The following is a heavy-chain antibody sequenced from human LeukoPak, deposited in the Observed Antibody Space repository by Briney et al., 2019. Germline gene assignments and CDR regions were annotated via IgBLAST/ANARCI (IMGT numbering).Heavy chain of an antibody. D-gene: IGHD1-26*01. V-gene: IGHV1-2*04. CDR1: GYTFTGYY. Sequence: ASVKVSCKGSGYTFTGYYMHWVRQAPGQGLEWMGWINPNSGGTNYAQKFQGWVTMTRDTSISTAYMELSRLRSDDTAVYYCARGLVGERYYYYGMDVWGQGTTVTVSS. CDR3: ARGLVGERYYYYGMDV. CDR2: INPNSGGT. J-gene: IGHJ6*02.